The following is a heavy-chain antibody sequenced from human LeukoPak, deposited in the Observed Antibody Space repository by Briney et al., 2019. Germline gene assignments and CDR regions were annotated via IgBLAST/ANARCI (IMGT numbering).Heavy chain of an antibody. CDR2: IYSGGST. CDR3: ARDLRYYPYYYYGMDV. V-gene: IGHV3-66*02. Sequence: GGSLRLSCAASGFTVSSNYMSWVRQAPGKGLERVSVIYSGGSTYYADSVKGRFTISRDNSKNTLYLQMNSLRAEDTAVYYCARDLRYYPYYYYGMDVWGQGTTVTVSS. CDR1: GFTVSSNY. D-gene: IGHD3-9*01. J-gene: IGHJ6*02.